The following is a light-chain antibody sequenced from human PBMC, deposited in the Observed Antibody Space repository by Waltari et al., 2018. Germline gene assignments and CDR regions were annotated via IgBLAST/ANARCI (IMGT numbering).Light chain of an antibody. J-gene: IGLJ3*02. CDR3: GTWDSSLSDGRL. CDR2: ENN. CDR1: HSNIRIPY. Sequence: SVLTQPPSVSAAPGQRVTISRYGSHSNIRIPYVSLNQQFPGAAPKLLNYENNRRPPGIPDRFSGSKSDTSATLDISGLQTGDEAHYYCGTWDSSLSDGRLFGGGTKLTVL. V-gene: IGLV1-51*02.